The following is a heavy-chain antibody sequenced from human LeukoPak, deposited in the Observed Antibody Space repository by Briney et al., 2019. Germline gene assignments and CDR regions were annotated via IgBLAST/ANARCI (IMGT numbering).Heavy chain of an antibody. Sequence: GASVKVSCKASGYTFTSYGISWVRQAPGQGLEWMGWISAYNGNTNYAQKLQGRVTMTTDTSTSTAYMELRSLRSDDTAVYYCARDSNHPAIRFLEWLGMDVWGKGTTVTVSS. D-gene: IGHD3-3*01. V-gene: IGHV1-18*01. CDR1: GYTFTSYG. J-gene: IGHJ6*04. CDR3: ARDSNHPAIRFLEWLGMDV. CDR2: ISAYNGNT.